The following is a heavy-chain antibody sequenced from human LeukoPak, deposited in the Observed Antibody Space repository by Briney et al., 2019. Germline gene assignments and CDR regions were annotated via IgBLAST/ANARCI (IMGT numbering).Heavy chain of an antibody. CDR3: ARGGYCSSTSCYADYFDY. D-gene: IGHD2-2*01. Sequence: GGSLRLSCAASGFTFSSYAMSWVRQAPGKGLEWVSAISGSGGSTYYADSVKGRFTISRDNSKNTLYLQMNSLRAEDTAVYYCARGGYCSSTSCYADYFDYWGQGTLVTVSS. J-gene: IGHJ4*02. CDR2: ISGSGGST. V-gene: IGHV3-23*01. CDR1: GFTFSSYA.